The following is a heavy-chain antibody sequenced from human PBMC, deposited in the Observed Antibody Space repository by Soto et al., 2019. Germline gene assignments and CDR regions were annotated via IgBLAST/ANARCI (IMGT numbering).Heavy chain of an antibody. CDR2: IHPQSGGT. J-gene: IGHJ6*02. CDR3: ARGDSTDCSNAVCPFCCNQDMDV. CDR1: GYSFNDYH. V-gene: IGHV1-2*04. Sequence: ASVKASCKASGYSFNDYHIHWVRQAPGQGLEWLGRIHPQSGGTSTAQKFQGWVTMTPDTAISTASMELTRLSSGDTASYYCARGDSTDCSNAVCPFCCNQDMDVWG. D-gene: IGHD2-8*01.